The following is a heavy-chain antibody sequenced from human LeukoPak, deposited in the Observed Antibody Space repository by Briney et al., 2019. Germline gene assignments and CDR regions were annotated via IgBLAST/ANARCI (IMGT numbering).Heavy chain of an antibody. V-gene: IGHV3-21*01. CDR1: GFTFSSYS. D-gene: IGHD3-16*02. CDR3: ARDGYDYVWGSYRYGY. CDR2: ISSSSSYI. Sequence: GGSLRLSCAASGFTFSSYSMNWVRQAPGKGLEWFSSISSSSSYIYYADSVKGRFTISRDNAKNSLYLQMNSLRAEDTAVYYCARDGYDYVWGSYRYGYWGQGTLVTVSS. J-gene: IGHJ4*02.